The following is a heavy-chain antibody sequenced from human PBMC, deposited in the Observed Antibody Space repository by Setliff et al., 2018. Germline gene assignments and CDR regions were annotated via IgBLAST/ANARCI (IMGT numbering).Heavy chain of an antibody. CDR1: GFSLSTYGVS. CDR3: ARTFYYDDSGSNRLLYYFDY. D-gene: IGHD3-22*01. Sequence: SGPTLVNPTQTLTLTCTFSGFSLSTYGVSVGWIRQPPGKALEWLALIYWDDDKRYSPSLKSRVTITKDTSKNQVALTMTGMDPVDAATYYCARTFYYDDSGSNRLLYYFDYWGQGALVTSPQ. CDR2: IYWDDDK. V-gene: IGHV2-5*02. J-gene: IGHJ4*02.